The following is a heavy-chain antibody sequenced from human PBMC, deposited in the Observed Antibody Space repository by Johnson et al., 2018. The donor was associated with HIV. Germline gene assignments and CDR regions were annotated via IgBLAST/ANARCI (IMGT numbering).Heavy chain of an antibody. CDR1: GFTFDDYG. V-gene: IGHV3-66*02. CDR2: IYSGGST. Sequence: EVQLVESGGGVVRPGGSLRLSCAASGFTFDDYGMSWVRQAPGKGLEWVSVIYSGGSTYYADSVKGRFTISRDNSKNTLYLQMNSLRAEDTAVYYCARGRGYSGYDPPAAFDIWGQGTMVTVSS. J-gene: IGHJ3*02. CDR3: ARGRGYSGYDPPAAFDI. D-gene: IGHD5-12*01.